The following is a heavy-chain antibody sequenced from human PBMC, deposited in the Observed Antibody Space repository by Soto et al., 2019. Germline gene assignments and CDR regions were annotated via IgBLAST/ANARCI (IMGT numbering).Heavy chain of an antibody. CDR2: IRNKAYGGTT. CDR1: GFIFGDYA. Sequence: GGSLRLSCTASGFIFGDYAMSWFRQAPGKGLEWIGFIRNKAYGGTTEYAASVKGRFTISWDDSKSIAYVQMNSLKTEDTAVYYCARDAYDFWSGYSRNWFDPWGQGTLVTVSS. CDR3: ARDAYDFWSGYSRNWFDP. D-gene: IGHD3-3*01. J-gene: IGHJ5*02. V-gene: IGHV3-49*03.